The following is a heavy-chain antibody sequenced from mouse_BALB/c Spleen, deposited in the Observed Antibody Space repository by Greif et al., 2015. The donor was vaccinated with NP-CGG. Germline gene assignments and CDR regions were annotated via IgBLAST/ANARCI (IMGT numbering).Heavy chain of an antibody. CDR1: GFTFSDYY. D-gene: IGHD1-3*01. CDR3: ARDRDSGEMDY. J-gene: IGHJ4*01. V-gene: IGHV5-4*02. CDR2: ISDGGSYT. Sequence: DVMLVESGGGLVKPGGSLKLSCAASGFTFSDYYMYWVRQTPEKRLEWVATISDGGSYTYYPDSVKGRFTISRDNAKNNLYLQMSSLKSEDTAMYYCARDRDSGEMDYWGQGTSVTVSS.